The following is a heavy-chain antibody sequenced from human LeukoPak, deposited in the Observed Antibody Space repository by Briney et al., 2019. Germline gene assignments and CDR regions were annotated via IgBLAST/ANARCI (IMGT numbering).Heavy chain of an antibody. D-gene: IGHD3-3*01. CDR2: IYHSGST. Sequence: SETLSLTCTVSGYSISSGYYWGWIRQPPGKGLEWIGSIYHSGSTYYNPSLKSRVTISVDTSKNQFSPKLSSVTAADTAVYYCARDRTNTIFGVVMGWGQGTLVTVSS. CDR1: GYSISSGYY. V-gene: IGHV4-38-2*02. CDR3: ARDRTNTIFGVVMG. J-gene: IGHJ4*02.